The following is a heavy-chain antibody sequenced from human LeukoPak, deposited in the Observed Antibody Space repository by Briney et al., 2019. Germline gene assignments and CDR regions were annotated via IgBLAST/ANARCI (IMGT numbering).Heavy chain of an antibody. Sequence: PSQTLSLTCAVSGGSISSGGYSWGWIRQPPGKGLEWIGYIYHSGSTYYNPSLKSRVTISVDRSKNQFSLKLGSVTAADTAVYYCARGGRYDFWSGQDDAFDIWGQGTMVTVSS. D-gene: IGHD3-3*01. CDR3: ARGGRYDFWSGQDDAFDI. CDR2: IYHSGST. V-gene: IGHV4-30-2*01. CDR1: GGSISSGGYS. J-gene: IGHJ3*02.